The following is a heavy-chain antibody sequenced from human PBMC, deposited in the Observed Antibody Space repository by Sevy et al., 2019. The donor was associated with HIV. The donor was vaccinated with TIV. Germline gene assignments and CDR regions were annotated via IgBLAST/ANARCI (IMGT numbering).Heavy chain of an antibody. CDR1: GFTFSSYG. CDR3: ARVGEDYYDSSGYRSRYFDL. D-gene: IGHD3-22*01. V-gene: IGHV3-33*01. J-gene: IGHJ2*01. Sequence: GGSLRLSCAASGFTFSSYGMHWVRQAPGKGLEWVAVIWYDGSNKYYADSVKCRFTISRDNSKNTLYLQMNSLRAEDTAVYYCARVGEDYYDSSGYRSRYFDLWGRGTLVTVSS. CDR2: IWYDGSNK.